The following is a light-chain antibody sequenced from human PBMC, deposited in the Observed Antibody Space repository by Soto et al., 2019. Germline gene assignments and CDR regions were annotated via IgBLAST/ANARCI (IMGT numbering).Light chain of an antibody. CDR2: EGS. J-gene: IGLJ3*02. CDR3: SSYTSISTQV. CDR1: SSDVGSYNL. V-gene: IGLV2-14*02. Sequence: QSALTQPASVSGSPGQSITISCTGTSSDVGSYNLVSWYQQHPGKAPKLMIYEGSKRPSGVSNRFSGSKSGNTASLTISGLQAEDEADYYCSSYTSISTQVFGGGTKLTVL.